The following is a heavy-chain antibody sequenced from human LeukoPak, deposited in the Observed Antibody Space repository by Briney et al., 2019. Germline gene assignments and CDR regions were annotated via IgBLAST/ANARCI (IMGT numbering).Heavy chain of an antibody. J-gene: IGHJ4*02. CDR1: GGTFSSYT. Sequence: SVKVSCKASGGTFSSYTISWVRQAPGQGLEWMGRIIPIFGTANYAQKFQGRVTITTDESTSTAYMELSSLRSEDTAVYYCARDRPIYYDSSGYYYFDYWGQGTLVTVSS. CDR3: ARDRPIYYDSSGYYYFDY. CDR2: IIPIFGTA. V-gene: IGHV1-69*05. D-gene: IGHD3-22*01.